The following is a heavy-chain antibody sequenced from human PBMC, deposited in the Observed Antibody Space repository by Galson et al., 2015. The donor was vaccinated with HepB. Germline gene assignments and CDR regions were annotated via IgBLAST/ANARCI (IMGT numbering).Heavy chain of an antibody. Sequence: SVKVSCKASGYTFTSYGISWVRQAPGQGLEWMGWISAYNGNTNYAQKLQGRVTMTTDTSTSTAYMELRSLRSDDTAVYYCARVRVGATPPKAFDIGGQGTMVTVSS. V-gene: IGHV1-18*01. CDR2: ISAYNGNT. CDR1: GYTFTSYG. D-gene: IGHD1-26*01. J-gene: IGHJ3*02. CDR3: ARVRVGATPPKAFDI.